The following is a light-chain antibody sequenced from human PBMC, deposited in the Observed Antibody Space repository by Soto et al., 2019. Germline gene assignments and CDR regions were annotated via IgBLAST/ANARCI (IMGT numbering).Light chain of an antibody. J-gene: IGKJ1*01. Sequence: DIQMTQSPSTLSASVGDRVTITCRASQTISSWLAWYQQKPGKAPKLLIYDASSLESGVPSRFSGRGSGTQFTLTISSLQPDDFASYFCLQYYNFSWTFGQGTKVDIK. V-gene: IGKV1-5*01. CDR2: DAS. CDR1: QTISSW. CDR3: LQYYNFSWT.